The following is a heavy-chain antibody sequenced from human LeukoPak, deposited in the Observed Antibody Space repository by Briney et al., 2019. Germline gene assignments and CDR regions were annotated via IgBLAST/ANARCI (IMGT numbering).Heavy chain of an antibody. CDR2: ISNTGTDT. V-gene: IGHV3-23*01. D-gene: IGHD3-10*01. CDR3: AKVPYSDYGSGRPPFMDV. J-gene: IGHJ6*02. Sequence: GGSLRLYCLASGFTFTNYAMSWIRQAPGKGLGWVSTISNTGTDTYYADSVQGRFTISRDNSENTLYLQMNNLRAEDTAIYYCAKVPYSDYGSGRPPFMDVWGQGTTVAVSS. CDR1: GFTFTNYA.